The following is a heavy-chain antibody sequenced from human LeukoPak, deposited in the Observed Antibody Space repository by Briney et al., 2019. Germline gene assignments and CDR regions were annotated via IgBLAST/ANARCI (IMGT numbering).Heavy chain of an antibody. D-gene: IGHD3-22*01. V-gene: IGHV3-48*03. J-gene: IGHJ6*02. CDR3: ARDWGVGTYYYDSSDYGMDV. CDR2: ISSSGSTI. Sequence: GGSLRLSCAASGFTFSSYEMNWVRQAPGKGLEWVSYISSSGSTIYYADSVKGRFTISRDNAKNSLYLQMNSLRAEDTAVYYCARDWGVGTYYYDSSDYGMDVWGQGTTVTVSS. CDR1: GFTFSSYE.